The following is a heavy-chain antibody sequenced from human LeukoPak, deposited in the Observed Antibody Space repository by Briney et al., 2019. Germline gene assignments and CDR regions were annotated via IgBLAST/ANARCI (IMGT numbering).Heavy chain of an antibody. D-gene: IGHD2-15*01. CDR3: AKAGYCSGGSCYSGYFQH. J-gene: IGHJ1*01. CDR2: ISHEGSNK. V-gene: IGHV3-30*18. Sequence: PGRSLRLSCAASGFSFGSYGIHWVRQAPGKGLEWVAVISHEGSNKYHSDSVRGRFTISRDNSKNTLYLQMNSLRAEDTAVYYCAKAGYCSGGSCYSGYFQHWGQGTLVTVSS. CDR1: GFSFGSYG.